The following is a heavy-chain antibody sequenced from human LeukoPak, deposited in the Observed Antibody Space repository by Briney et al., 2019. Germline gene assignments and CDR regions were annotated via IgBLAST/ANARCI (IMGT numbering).Heavy chain of an antibody. J-gene: IGHJ4*02. Sequence: SETLSLTCSVSGYSLSRGYHWGWIRPPPGKGLGWIGYIYHSGSTYYNPTLKSRVIISVHTSKNQFSLKLSSVTAADTAVYYCARVYYDVLTGDHLCDYWGQGTLVTVSS. CDR2: IYHSGST. V-gene: IGHV4-38-2*02. CDR3: ARVYYDVLTGDHLCDY. D-gene: IGHD3-9*01. CDR1: GYSLSRGYH.